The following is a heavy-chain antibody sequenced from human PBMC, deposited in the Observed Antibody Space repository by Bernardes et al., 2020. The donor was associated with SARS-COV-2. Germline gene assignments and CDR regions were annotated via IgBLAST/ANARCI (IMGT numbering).Heavy chain of an antibody. Sequence: ASVKVSCKASGYTFTSYYMHWVRQAPGQGLEWMGIINPSGGSTSYAQKFQGRVTMTRDTSTSTVYMELSSLRSEDTAVYYCAREDYYGSGSGTDTYYYYGMDVWGQGTTVTVSS. V-gene: IGHV1-46*01. J-gene: IGHJ6*02. D-gene: IGHD3-10*01. CDR1: GYTFTSYY. CDR2: INPSGGST. CDR3: AREDYYGSGSGTDTYYYYGMDV.